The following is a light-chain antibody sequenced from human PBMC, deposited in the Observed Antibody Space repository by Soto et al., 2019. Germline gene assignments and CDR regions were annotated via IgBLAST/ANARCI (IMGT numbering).Light chain of an antibody. J-gene: IGLJ2*01. V-gene: IGLV1-47*01. Sequence: QSVLTQPPSASGTPGQRVTISCSGSSSNIGSNYVYWYQQLPGTAPKLLIYRNNQRPSGVPDRFSGSKSGTSASLAISGLRSEDEADDYCAAWDDSLSGVVFGGGNKLTVL. CDR2: RNN. CDR3: AAWDDSLSGVV. CDR1: SSNIGSNY.